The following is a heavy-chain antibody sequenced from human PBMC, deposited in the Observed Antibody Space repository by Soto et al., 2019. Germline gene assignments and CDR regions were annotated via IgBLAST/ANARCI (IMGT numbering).Heavy chain of an antibody. J-gene: IGHJ6*02. D-gene: IGHD5-18*01. CDR2: IIPIFGTA. CDR1: GGTFSSYA. V-gene: IGHV1-69*13. Sequence: GASVKVSCKASGGTFSSYAISWVRQAPGQGLEWMGGIIPIFGTANYAQKFQGRVTITADESTSTAYMELSSLRSEDTAVYYCARSNVDTAMVGYYYYGMDVWGQGTTVTVSS. CDR3: ARSNVDTAMVGYYYYGMDV.